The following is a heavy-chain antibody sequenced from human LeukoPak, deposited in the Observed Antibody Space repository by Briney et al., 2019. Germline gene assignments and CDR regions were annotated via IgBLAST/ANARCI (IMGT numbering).Heavy chain of an antibody. CDR1: GSTFKTHW. D-gene: IGHD1-1*01. CDR3: ARERLHANVDNVHYYGMDV. J-gene: IGHJ6*02. Sequence: TGGSLRLSCAASGSTFKTHWMTWVRQAPGKGLEWVANVKQDGGVKNYVDSVKGRFTISRDNANNSLYLQMNSLRAEDTAVYYCARERLHANVDNVHYYGMDVWGQGTTVTVSS. CDR2: VKQDGGVK. V-gene: IGHV3-7*04.